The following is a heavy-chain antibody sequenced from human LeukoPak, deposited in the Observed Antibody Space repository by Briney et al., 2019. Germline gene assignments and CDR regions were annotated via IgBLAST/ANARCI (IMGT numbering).Heavy chain of an antibody. CDR1: GFTFSSYC. V-gene: IGHV3-30*02. CDR3: AKEPRGYSYGWDY. Sequence: GSLRLSCAASGFTFSSYCMHWVRPAPGKGLEWVAVIWYGGSNKYYADSVKGRFTISRDNSKNTLYLQMNSLRAEDTAVYYCAKEPRGYSYGWDYWGQGTLVTVSS. CDR2: IWYGGSNK. J-gene: IGHJ4*02. D-gene: IGHD5-18*01.